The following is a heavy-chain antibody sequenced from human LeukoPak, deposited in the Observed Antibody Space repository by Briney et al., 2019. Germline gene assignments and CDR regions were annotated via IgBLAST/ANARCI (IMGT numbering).Heavy chain of an antibody. CDR3: AKDLMTGSSTSIYYYYGMDV. CDR2: ISGSGGST. Sequence: GGSLRLSCAASGFTFSSYSMNWVRQAPGKGLEWVSAISGSGGSTYYADSVKGRFTISRDNSKNTLYLQMNSLRAEDTAVYYCAKDLMTGSSTSIYYYYGMDVWGQGTTVTVSS. CDR1: GFTFSSYS. D-gene: IGHD2-2*01. J-gene: IGHJ6*02. V-gene: IGHV3-23*01.